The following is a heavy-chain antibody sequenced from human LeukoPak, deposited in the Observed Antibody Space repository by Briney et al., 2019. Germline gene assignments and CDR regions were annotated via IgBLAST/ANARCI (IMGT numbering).Heavy chain of an antibody. CDR2: ISYDGSNK. CDR1: GFTFSSYG. Sequence: GGSLRLSCAASGFTFSSYGMHWVRQAPGKGLEWVAVISYDGSNKYYADSVKGRFTISRDNSKNTLYLQMNSLRDEDTAVYYCARAAYSSSPDYWGQGTLVTVSS. D-gene: IGHD6-13*01. V-gene: IGHV3-30*03. CDR3: ARAAYSSSPDY. J-gene: IGHJ4*02.